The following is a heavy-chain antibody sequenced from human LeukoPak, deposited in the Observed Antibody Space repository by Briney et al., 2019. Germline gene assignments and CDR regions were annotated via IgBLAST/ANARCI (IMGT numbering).Heavy chain of an antibody. D-gene: IGHD3-16*01. J-gene: IGHJ4*02. CDR1: GFTFSSYA. V-gene: IGHV3-30-3*01. CDR3: ASETLVSGGFDY. Sequence: GGSLRLSCAASGFTFSSYAMHWVRQAPGKGLEWVAVISYDGSNKYYADSVKGRFTISRDNSKNTLYLQMNSLRVEDTAVHYCASETLVSGGFDYWGQGTLVTVSS. CDR2: ISYDGSNK.